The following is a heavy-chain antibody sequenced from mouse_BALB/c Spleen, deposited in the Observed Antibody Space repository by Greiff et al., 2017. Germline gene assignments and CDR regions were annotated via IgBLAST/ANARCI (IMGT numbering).Heavy chain of an antibody. J-gene: IGHJ3*01. CDR2: IDPANGNT. V-gene: IGHV14-3*02. CDR3: ARSGDYGSQFAY. CDR1: GFNIKDTY. Sequence: VQLQQSGAELVKPGASVKLSCTASGFNIKDTYMHWVKQRPEQGLEWIGRIDPANGNTKYDPKFQGKATITADTSSNTAYLQLSSLTSEDTAVYYCARSGDYGSQFAYWGQGTLVTVSA. D-gene: IGHD1-1*01.